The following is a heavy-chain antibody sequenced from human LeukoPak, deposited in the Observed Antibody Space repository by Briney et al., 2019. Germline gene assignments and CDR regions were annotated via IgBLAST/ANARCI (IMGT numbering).Heavy chain of an antibody. Sequence: SETLSHTCTVSGGSISSGGYYWSWIRQHPGKGLEWIGYIYYSGSTYYNPSLKSRITILVDTSKNQFSLKLSSVTAADTAVYYCARVDSRASSYYFDFWGQGTLVTVSS. J-gene: IGHJ4*02. CDR1: GGSISSGGYY. CDR2: IYYSGST. CDR3: ARVDSRASSYYFDF. D-gene: IGHD2-2*01. V-gene: IGHV4-31*03.